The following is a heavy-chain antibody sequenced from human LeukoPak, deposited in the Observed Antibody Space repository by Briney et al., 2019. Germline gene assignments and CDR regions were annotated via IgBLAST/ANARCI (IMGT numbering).Heavy chain of an antibody. J-gene: IGHJ4*02. D-gene: IGHD1-26*01. Sequence: GASVKVSCKASGYTFSIYDIIWGRQASGQGLEWMGWLTPNSGHTGYAQKFRGRVTMTRSTSISTAYMELTSMTSEDSAVYYCARSIVGVRKRNDYWGQGTLVTVSS. V-gene: IGHV1-8*01. CDR1: GYTFSIYD. CDR2: LTPNSGHT. CDR3: ARSIVGVRKRNDY.